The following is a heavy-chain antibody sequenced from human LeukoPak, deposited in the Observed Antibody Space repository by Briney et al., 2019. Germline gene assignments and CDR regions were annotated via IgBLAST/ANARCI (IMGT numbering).Heavy chain of an antibody. D-gene: IGHD3-16*01. J-gene: IGHJ4*02. CDR2: IQYGGST. CDR1: GVSVTNSRYF. CDR3: AAYAGFDWRNYFDY. V-gene: IGHV4-39*01. Sequence: SETLSLTCTLSGVSVTNSRYFWGWVRQPPGKELMWIGTIQYGGSTYYNPSLRSRVTMSVDSSNNQFSLRLNSMTAADTAVYYCAAYAGFDWRNYFDYWGQGFLVTVSS.